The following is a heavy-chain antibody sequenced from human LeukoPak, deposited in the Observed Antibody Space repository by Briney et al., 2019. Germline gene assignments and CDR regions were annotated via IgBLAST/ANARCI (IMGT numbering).Heavy chain of an antibody. CDR3: ASLRYLNYFDY. D-gene: IGHD3-9*01. CDR2: IYYSGST. V-gene: IGHV4-39*01. Sequence: SETLSLTCTVSGGSINSGNRYWGWIRQSPGKGLEWIGSIYYSGSTYYNPSLKSRVTISVDTSKNQFSLKLSSVTAADTAVYYCASLRYLNYFDYWGQGTLVTVSS. J-gene: IGHJ4*02. CDR1: GGSINSGNRY.